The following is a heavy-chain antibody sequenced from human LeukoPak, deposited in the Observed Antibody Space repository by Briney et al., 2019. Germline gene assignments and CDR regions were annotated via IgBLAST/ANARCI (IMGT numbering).Heavy chain of an antibody. CDR2: ISWNSGSI. J-gene: IGHJ4*02. CDR3: ARRGRELDY. D-gene: IGHD3-16*01. V-gene: IGHV3-9*01. CDR1: GFTFDDYA. Sequence: PGGSLRLSCAASGFTFDDYAMHWVRQAPGKGLEWVSGISWNSGSIGYADSVKGRFTISRDNAKNSLYLQMNSLRAEDTAVYYCARRGRELDYWGQGTLVTVSS.